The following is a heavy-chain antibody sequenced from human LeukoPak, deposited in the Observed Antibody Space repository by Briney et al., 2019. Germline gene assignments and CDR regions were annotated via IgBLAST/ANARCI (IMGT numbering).Heavy chain of an antibody. CDR2: ISGSGGSK. V-gene: IGHV3-23*01. CDR3: AKLTSASGAYGVDV. D-gene: IGHD3-10*01. Sequence: GGSLRLSCAASGFTFSSYAMNWVRQAPGKGREWVSTISGSGGSKHYADSVEGRFTISRDNSKNTVYLQMNSLIAEDTAIYYCAKLTSASGAYGVDVWGQGTTVTVSS. CDR1: GFTFSSYA. J-gene: IGHJ6*02.